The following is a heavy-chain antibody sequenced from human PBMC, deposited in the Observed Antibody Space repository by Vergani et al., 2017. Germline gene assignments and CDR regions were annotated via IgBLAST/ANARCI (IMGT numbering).Heavy chain of an antibody. Sequence: EVQLVESGGGLVKPGGSLRLSCAASGFTFSTYSMTWVRQAPGKGLEGVSFICSRSSYINYADSVKGRFTSSRDNANNSLYLQMNSLRAEDTAVYYCARDRRWVGGNSGQWGMDVWGQGTTVTVSS. CDR1: GFTFSTYS. CDR3: ARDRRWVGGNSGQWGMDV. J-gene: IGHJ6*02. D-gene: IGHD4-23*01. CDR2: ICSRSSYI. V-gene: IGHV3-21*06.